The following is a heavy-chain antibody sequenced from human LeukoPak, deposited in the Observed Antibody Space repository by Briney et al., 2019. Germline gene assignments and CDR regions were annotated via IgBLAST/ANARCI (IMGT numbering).Heavy chain of an antibody. CDR3: ARGVVVIDDAFDI. CDR1: GFPVTGNY. D-gene: IGHD3-22*01. J-gene: IGHJ3*02. V-gene: IGHV3-53*01. CDR2: IYSGGST. Sequence: PGGSLRLSCPASGFPVTGNYMSWVRQAPGKGLDWVSVIYSGGSTYYADSLTSRFTISRDNSQNTPYLPMNSLQVQDTAVYYCARGVVVIDDAFDIWGQGTMVTVSS.